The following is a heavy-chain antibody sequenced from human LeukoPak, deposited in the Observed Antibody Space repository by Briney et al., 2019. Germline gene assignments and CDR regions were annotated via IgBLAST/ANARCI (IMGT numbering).Heavy chain of an antibody. D-gene: IGHD3-3*01. J-gene: IGHJ6*03. Sequence: SETLSLTCKVSGSSITAFYWCWIRQSPGNGLELMGSFQYGGNSKYNPSLKSRVAMSVDTSKRQLSLRLTSVTAADTVVYYCTQVGDFWSGHPHYYMAVWGTGTTVTVSS. V-gene: IGHV4-59*01. CDR2: FQYGGNS. CDR1: GSSITAFY. CDR3: TQVGDFWSGHPHYYMAV.